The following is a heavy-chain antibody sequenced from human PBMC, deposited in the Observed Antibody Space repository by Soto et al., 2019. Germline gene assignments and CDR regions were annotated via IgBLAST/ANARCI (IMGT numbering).Heavy chain of an antibody. D-gene: IGHD3-10*01. CDR3: ARGRAGYYGSGSYYDRAYNWFDP. J-gene: IGHJ5*02. CDR1: GGSFSGYY. CDR2: INHSGST. Sequence: QVQLQQWGAGLLKPSETLSLTCAVYGGSFSGYYWSWIRQPPGKGLEWIGEINHSGSTNYNPSLKGRVTISVDTAKNQFSLKLSSVTAADTAVYYCARGRAGYYGSGSYYDRAYNWFDPWGQGTLVTVSS. V-gene: IGHV4-34*01.